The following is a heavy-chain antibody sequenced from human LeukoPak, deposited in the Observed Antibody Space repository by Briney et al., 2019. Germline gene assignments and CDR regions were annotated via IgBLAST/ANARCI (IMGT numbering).Heavy chain of an antibody. CDR2: ISSSGSTI. CDR3: ARAVTYYYDSSGAGY. CDR1: GFTFSDYY. D-gene: IGHD3-22*01. V-gene: IGHV3-11*04. Sequence: GGSLRLSCAASGFTFSDYYMSWIRQAPGKGLEWVSYISSSGSTIYYADSVKGRFTISRDNAKNSLYLQMNSLRAEDTAVYYCARAVTYYYDSSGAGYWGQGTLVTVSS. J-gene: IGHJ4*02.